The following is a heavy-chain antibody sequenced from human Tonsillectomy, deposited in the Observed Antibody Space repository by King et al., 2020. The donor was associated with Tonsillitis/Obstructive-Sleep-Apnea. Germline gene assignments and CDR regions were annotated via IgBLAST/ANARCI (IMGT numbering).Heavy chain of an antibody. V-gene: IGHV3-43*02. CDR3: AKALDLLPRLDY. J-gene: IGHJ4*02. D-gene: IGHD1-26*01. Sequence: VQLVESGGGVVQPGGSLKLSCAASGFNLDDSAIHWVRQAPGKGLEWVSLISGDGLSTYYADSVKGRFTISRDNTKNSLCLQMSSLRTEDTALYYCAKALDLLPRLDYWGQGTLVTVSS. CDR1: GFNLDDSA. CDR2: ISGDGLST.